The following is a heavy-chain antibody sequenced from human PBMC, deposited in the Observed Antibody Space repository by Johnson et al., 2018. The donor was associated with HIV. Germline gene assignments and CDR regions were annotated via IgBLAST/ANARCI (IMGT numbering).Heavy chain of an antibody. CDR3: AREVRLGYCSGGSCYGDALDI. Sequence: QVQLVESGGGVVQPGRSLRLSCADSGFTFSIYSMHWVRQAPGKGLEWVAVISYDGSNKYYADSVKGRFTISRDKAKNSLYLQLNSLRAEDTALYYCAREVRLGYCSGGSCYGDALDIWGQGTMVTVSS. D-gene: IGHD2-15*01. CDR1: GFTFSIYS. J-gene: IGHJ3*02. CDR2: ISYDGSNK. V-gene: IGHV3-30-3*01.